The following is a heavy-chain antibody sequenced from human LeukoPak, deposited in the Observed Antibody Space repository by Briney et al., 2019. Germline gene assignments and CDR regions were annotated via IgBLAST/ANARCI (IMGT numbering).Heavy chain of an antibody. CDR1: GYTFTNYG. J-gene: IGHJ5*02. Sequence: GASVKVSCKASGYTFTNYGICWVRQAPGQGLAWMGWISAYDGNTNYLQKFQGRVTMTTDTATSTAYMELRSLRSDDTAVYYCARDKVIASAGTPNWFDPWGQGTLVTVSS. V-gene: IGHV1-18*01. CDR2: ISAYDGNT. D-gene: IGHD6-13*01. CDR3: ARDKVIASAGTPNWFDP.